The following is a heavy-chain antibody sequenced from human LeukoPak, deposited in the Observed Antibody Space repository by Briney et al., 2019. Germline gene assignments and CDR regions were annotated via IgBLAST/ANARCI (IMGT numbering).Heavy chain of an antibody. D-gene: IGHD2-15*01. CDR1: GFTFDIYA. Sequence: GGSLRLSCAASGFTFDIYAMHWVRQAPGKGLEGVAVMSYDGSNKYYADPVKARFTISRDNSRNTLHLQMSSLRVADTAVYYCARDQVELCSSGSCYVIDNWGPGTLVAVSS. V-gene: IGHV3-30*04. J-gene: IGHJ4*02. CDR3: ARDQVELCSSGSCYVIDN. CDR2: MSYDGSNK.